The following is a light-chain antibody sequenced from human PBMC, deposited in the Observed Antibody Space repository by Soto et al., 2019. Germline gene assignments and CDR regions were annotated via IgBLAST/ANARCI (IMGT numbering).Light chain of an antibody. Sequence: DIPMTQSPSSLSASVGDRVTITCRASQGISSYLAWYQQTPGKPPKLVIYAASTLQSGVPSRFSGSGSGTDFTLTISSLQPEDVATYYCQKYNSAPWTFGQGTKVEIK. J-gene: IGKJ1*01. CDR3: QKYNSAPWT. CDR2: AAS. CDR1: QGISSY. V-gene: IGKV1-27*01.